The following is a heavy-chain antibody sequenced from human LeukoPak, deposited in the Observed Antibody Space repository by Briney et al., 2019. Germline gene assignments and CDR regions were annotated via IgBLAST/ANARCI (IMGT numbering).Heavy chain of an antibody. CDR1: GYTFINYG. Sequence: AASVKVSCKASGYTFINYGISWVRQAPGQGLEWMGWISAENGNTGYVENLQGRVTMTTDTSSSTVYMELRSLRSDDTAVYYCARAPITMIVVVPFDYWGQGTLVTVSS. CDR2: ISAENGNT. D-gene: IGHD3-22*01. J-gene: IGHJ4*02. V-gene: IGHV1-18*01. CDR3: ARAPITMIVVVPFDY.